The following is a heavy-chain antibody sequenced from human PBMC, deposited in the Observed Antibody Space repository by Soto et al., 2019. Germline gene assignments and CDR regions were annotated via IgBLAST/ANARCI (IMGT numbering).Heavy chain of an antibody. CDR3: ARGPPRDIVVVVAATTPGDY. Sequence: QVQLQQWGAGLLKPSETLSLTCAVYGGSFSGYYWSWIRQPPGKGLEWIGEINHSGSTNYNPSLKRRGTISVDTSKNQFSLKLSSVTAADTAVYYCARGPPRDIVVVVAATTPGDYWGQGTLVTVSS. V-gene: IGHV4-34*01. J-gene: IGHJ4*02. D-gene: IGHD2-15*01. CDR1: GGSFSGYY. CDR2: INHSGST.